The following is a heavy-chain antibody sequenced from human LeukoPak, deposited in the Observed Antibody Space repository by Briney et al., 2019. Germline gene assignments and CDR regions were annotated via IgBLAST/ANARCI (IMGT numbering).Heavy chain of an antibody. V-gene: IGHV4-61*02. Sequence: SQTLSLTCTVSGGSISSGSYYWSWIRQPAGKGLEWIGRIYTSGSTNYNPSLKSRVTVSVDTSKNQFSLELSSVTAADTAVYYCAREPLYGGNPADYWGQGTLVTVSS. J-gene: IGHJ4*02. CDR1: GGSISSGSYY. D-gene: IGHD4-23*01. CDR3: AREPLYGGNPADY. CDR2: IYTSGST.